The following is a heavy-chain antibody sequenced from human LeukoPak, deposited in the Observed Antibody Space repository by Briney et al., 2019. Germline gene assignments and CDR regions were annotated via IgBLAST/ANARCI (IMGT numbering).Heavy chain of an antibody. V-gene: IGHV3-30-3*01. D-gene: IGHD3-10*01. J-gene: IGHJ4*02. Sequence: PGRSLRLSCAASGFTFSSYAMHWVRQAPGKGLEWVAVISYDGSNEYYADSVKGRFTISRDNSNSTLYLQMNSLRAEDTAIYYCAKEVGGRSQDYWGQGTLVTVSS. CDR3: AKEVGGRSQDY. CDR1: GFTFSSYA. CDR2: ISYDGSNE.